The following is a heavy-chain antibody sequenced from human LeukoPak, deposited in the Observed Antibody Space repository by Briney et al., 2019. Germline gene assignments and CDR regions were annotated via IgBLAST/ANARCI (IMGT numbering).Heavy chain of an antibody. D-gene: IGHD3-3*01. CDR1: GFTFSSYA. CDR2: ISYDGSNK. V-gene: IGHV3-30*04. CDR3: ARPGPNPDYDFWSGPSDI. J-gene: IGHJ3*02. Sequence: GGSLRLSCAASGFTFSSYAMHWVRQAPGKGLEWVAVISYDGSNKYYADSVKGRFTISRDNSKNTLYLQMNSLRAEDTAVYYCARPGPNPDYDFWSGPSDIWGQGTMVIVSS.